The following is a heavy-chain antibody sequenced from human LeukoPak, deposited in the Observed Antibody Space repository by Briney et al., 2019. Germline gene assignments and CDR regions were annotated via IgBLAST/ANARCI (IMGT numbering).Heavy chain of an antibody. D-gene: IGHD3-10*01. Sequence: GGSLRLSCAASGFSFSSYAMSWVRQAPGKGLEWVSAISGSGGSTYYADSVKGRFTISRDNSKNTLYLQMNSLRAEDTAVYYCAKDRGDYFTPLDYWGQGTLVTVSS. J-gene: IGHJ4*02. V-gene: IGHV3-23*01. CDR3: AKDRGDYFTPLDY. CDR2: ISGSGGST. CDR1: GFSFSSYA.